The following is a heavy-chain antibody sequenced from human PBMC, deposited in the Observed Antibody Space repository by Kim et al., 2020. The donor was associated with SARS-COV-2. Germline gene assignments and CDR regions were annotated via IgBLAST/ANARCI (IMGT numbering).Heavy chain of an antibody. CDR3: AKQARGPIFHAAWFDP. CDR2: IYSGGST. J-gene: IGHJ5*02. Sequence: GGSLRLSCAASGFTVSSNYMSWVRQAPGKGLEWVSIIYSGGSTYYADSVKGRFTISRDNSKNTLYLQMNSLRAEDTAVYYCAKQARGPIFHAAWFDPWGQGTLVTVSS. CDR1: GFTVSSNY. V-gene: IGHV3-53*01. D-gene: IGHD2-21*01.